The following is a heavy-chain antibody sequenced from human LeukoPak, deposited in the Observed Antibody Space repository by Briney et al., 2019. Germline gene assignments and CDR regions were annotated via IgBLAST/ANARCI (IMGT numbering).Heavy chain of an antibody. J-gene: IGHJ5*02. D-gene: IGHD2-15*01. CDR3: AREGSENWFDP. Sequence: GGSLRLSCAASGFTFSSYSMNWVRQAPGKGLEWVSSISSSSSYIYYAGSVKGRFTISRDNAKNSLYLQMNSLRAEDTAVYYCAREGSENWFDPWGQGTLVTVSS. V-gene: IGHV3-21*01. CDR1: GFTFSSYS. CDR2: ISSSSSYI.